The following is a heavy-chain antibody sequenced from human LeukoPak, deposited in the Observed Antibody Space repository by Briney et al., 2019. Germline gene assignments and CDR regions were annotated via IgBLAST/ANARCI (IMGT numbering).Heavy chain of an antibody. V-gene: IGHV3-33*01. CDR3: ARDRDWEVDY. J-gene: IGHJ4*02. Sequence: QPGRPLRLSCAASGFTFSSYGMPWVRQAPGKGLEWVAVIWYDGSNKYYADSVKGRFTISRDNSKNTLYLQMNSLRAEDTAVYYCARDRDWEVDYWGQGTLVTVSS. D-gene: IGHD2-21*02. CDR1: GFTFSSYG. CDR2: IWYDGSNK.